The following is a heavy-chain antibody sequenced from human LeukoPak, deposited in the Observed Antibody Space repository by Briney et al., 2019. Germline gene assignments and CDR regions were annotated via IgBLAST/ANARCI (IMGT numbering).Heavy chain of an antibody. CDR1: GFTFSSYA. D-gene: IGHD1-26*01. Sequence: TGGSLRLSCAASGFTFSSYAMSWVRQAPGKGLEWVSAISGSGGSTYYADSVKGRFTISRDNSKNTLYLQMNSLRAEDTAVYYCAKPLYSGSYYAFDYWGQGTLVTVSS. CDR2: ISGSGGST. J-gene: IGHJ4*02. CDR3: AKPLYSGSYYAFDY. V-gene: IGHV3-23*01.